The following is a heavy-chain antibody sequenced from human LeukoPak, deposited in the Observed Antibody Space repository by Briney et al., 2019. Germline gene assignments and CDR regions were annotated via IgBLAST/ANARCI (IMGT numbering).Heavy chain of an antibody. D-gene: IGHD6-6*01. CDR1: GFTFSSYS. J-gene: IGHJ4*02. Sequence: GGSLRLSCAASGFTFSSYSMNRVRQAPGKGLEWVSSISSSSSYIYYADSVKGRFTISRDNAKNSLYLQMNSLRAEDTAVYYCARASRDPYFDYWGQGTLVTVSS. V-gene: IGHV3-21*01. CDR3: ARASRDPYFDY. CDR2: ISSSSSYI.